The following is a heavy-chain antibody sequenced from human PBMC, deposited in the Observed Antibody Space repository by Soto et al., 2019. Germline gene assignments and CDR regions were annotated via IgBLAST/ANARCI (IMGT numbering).Heavy chain of an antibody. V-gene: IGHV4-59*08. Sequence: QVQLQESGPGLVKPSETLSLTCTVSGGSISSSYWSWIRQPPGKGLEWIGYIYYSGSTNYNPSLKSRVTISVDTSKNQFSLKLRSVTAADTAVYYCARHESSYYYYYMDVWGNGTTVTVSS. J-gene: IGHJ6*03. CDR1: GGSISSSY. CDR3: ARHESSYYYYYMDV. CDR2: IYYSGST.